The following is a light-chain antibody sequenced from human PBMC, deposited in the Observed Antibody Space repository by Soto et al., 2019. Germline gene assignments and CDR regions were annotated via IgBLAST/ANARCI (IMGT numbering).Light chain of an antibody. CDR3: QQSYRTPYT. CDR1: QTINMN. Sequence: DLQMTQSPSSLSASVGDRVTITCRASQTINMNLNWYQHKPGKAPSVLIYATSSLQRGVSSRFSGSGSGTDFTLTINSLQPEDYATYYCQQSYRTPYTFGQGTKLAIK. CDR2: ATS. J-gene: IGKJ2*01. V-gene: IGKV1-39*01.